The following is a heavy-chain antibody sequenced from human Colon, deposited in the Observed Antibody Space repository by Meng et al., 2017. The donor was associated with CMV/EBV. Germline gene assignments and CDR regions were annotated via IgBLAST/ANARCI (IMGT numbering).Heavy chain of an antibody. CDR2: IKSKTDGETS. J-gene: IGHJ1*01. V-gene: IGHV3-15*01. D-gene: IGHD1-26*01. CDR1: GFTFKNEW. CDR3: VTELHYSG. Sequence: GESLKISCAASGFTFKNEWMAWVRQVPGKGLEWVGRIKSKTDGETSDLAAPAKGRFTLSRDDKRNMLYLQMNSLRTEDTAMYYCVTELHYSGWGQGTLVTVSS.